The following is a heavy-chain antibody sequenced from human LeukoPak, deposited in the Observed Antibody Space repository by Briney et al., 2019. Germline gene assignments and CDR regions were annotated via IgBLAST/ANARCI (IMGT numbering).Heavy chain of an antibody. V-gene: IGHV3-30*04. D-gene: IGHD6-6*01. Sequence: GGSLRLSCAASGFTFSSYAMHWVRQAPGKGLEWVAIISYDGSNEYYADSVKGRFTISRDNAKNSLYLQMNSLRAEDTAVYYCASFAASSSSVRRNAFDIWGQGTMVTVSS. CDR2: ISYDGSNE. J-gene: IGHJ3*02. CDR3: ASFAASSSSVRRNAFDI. CDR1: GFTFSSYA.